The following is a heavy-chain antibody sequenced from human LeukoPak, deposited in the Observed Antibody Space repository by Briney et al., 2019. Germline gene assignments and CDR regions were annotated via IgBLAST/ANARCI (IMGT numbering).Heavy chain of an antibody. CDR1: GGSFSGYY. CDR2: INHSGST. D-gene: IGHD1-26*01. Sequence: PSETLSLTCAVYGGSFSGYYWSWIRQPPGKGLEWIGEINHSGSTNYNPSLKSRVTISVDTSKNQFSLKLSSVTAADTAVYYCASQCIVGATTYAFDIWGQGTMVTVSS. V-gene: IGHV4-34*01. J-gene: IGHJ3*02. CDR3: ASQCIVGATTYAFDI.